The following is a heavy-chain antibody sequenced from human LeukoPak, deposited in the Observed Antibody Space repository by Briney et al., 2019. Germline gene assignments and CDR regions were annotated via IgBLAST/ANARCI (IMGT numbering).Heavy chain of an antibody. Sequence: PLQTLSLTSTVSGGSISSGSYYWSWIRQPAGKGLEWIGRIYTSGSTNYNPSLKSRVTMSVDTSKNQFSLKLSSVTAADTAVYYCARDGHNYGAHDYWAREPWSPSPQ. J-gene: IGHJ4*02. D-gene: IGHD4-17*01. CDR1: GGSISSGSYY. V-gene: IGHV4-61*02. CDR3: ARDGHNYGAHDY. CDR2: IYTSGST.